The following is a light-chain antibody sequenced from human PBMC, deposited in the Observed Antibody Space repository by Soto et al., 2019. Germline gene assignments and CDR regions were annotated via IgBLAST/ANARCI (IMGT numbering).Light chain of an antibody. CDR2: GVS. CDR1: QSISRN. V-gene: IGKV3-15*01. J-gene: IGKJ2*01. CDR3: QQYNDWPPYT. Sequence: EVVMTQSPGTLSVSPGERATLSCRASQSISRNLAWYQQKPGRAPRLLIYGVSTRATGIPARFSGSGSETEFTLTISSLQSEDFAVYYCQQYNDWPPYTFGQGTTVDIK.